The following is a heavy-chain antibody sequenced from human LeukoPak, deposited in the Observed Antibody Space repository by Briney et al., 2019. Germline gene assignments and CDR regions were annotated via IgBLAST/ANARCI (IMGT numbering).Heavy chain of an antibody. Sequence: PGGSLRLSCTVSGFTVSSNSMSWVRQAPGKGLEWVSFIYSGSTHYSDSVKGRFTISRDNSKNTLYLQMNSLRAEDTAVYYCARDFLWFGELFTSFDYWGQGTLVTVSS. V-gene: IGHV3-66*03. D-gene: IGHD3-10*01. CDR3: ARDFLWFGELFTSFDY. J-gene: IGHJ4*02. CDR2: IYSGST. CDR1: GFTVSSNS.